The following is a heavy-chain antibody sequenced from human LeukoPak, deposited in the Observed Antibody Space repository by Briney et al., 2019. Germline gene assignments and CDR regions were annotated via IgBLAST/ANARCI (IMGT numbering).Heavy chain of an antibody. D-gene: IGHD3-10*01. J-gene: IGHJ6*03. CDR3: AKAVEFYLYYMDL. CDR1: TFTFTSYA. CDR2: ISGSGGST. Sequence: GGSLSLSCAASTFTFTSYAMSWVRQAPGKGLEWVSGISGSGGSTYYADSVKGRFTISRDISKNTLYLQMNSLRAEDTAVYYCAKAVEFYLYYMDLGGKGTTVTVSS. V-gene: IGHV3-23*01.